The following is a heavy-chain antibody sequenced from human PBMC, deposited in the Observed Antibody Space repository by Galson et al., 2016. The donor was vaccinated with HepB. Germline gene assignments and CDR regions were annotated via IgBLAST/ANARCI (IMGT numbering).Heavy chain of an antibody. V-gene: IGHV3-66*01. CDR3: ARGDGSGWYNYFDY. D-gene: IGHD6-19*01. CDR2: LCSGGNT. J-gene: IGHJ4*02. CDR1: GFSISDNY. Sequence: SLRLSCAASGFSISDNYMTWVRQAPGKGLEWVSCLCSGGNTYYAASVKGKFTISRDTSKNTMYIQVNSLRVEDTAVYYCARGDGSGWYNYFDYWGQGTLVTVSS.